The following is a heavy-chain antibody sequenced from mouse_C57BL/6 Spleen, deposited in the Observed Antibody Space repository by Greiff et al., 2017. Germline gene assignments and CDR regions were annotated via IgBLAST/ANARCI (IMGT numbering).Heavy chain of an antibody. CDR1: GFTFSSYA. CDR2: ISDGGSYT. D-gene: IGHD2-2*01. CDR3: ARVGLRSLYFDY. Sequence: EVKVEESGGGLVKPGGSLKLSCAASGFTFSSYAMSWVRQTPEKRLEWVATISDGGSYTYYPDNVKGRFTISRDNAKNNLYLQMSHLKSEDTAMYYCARVGLRSLYFDYWGQGTTLTGSS. V-gene: IGHV5-4*03. J-gene: IGHJ2*01.